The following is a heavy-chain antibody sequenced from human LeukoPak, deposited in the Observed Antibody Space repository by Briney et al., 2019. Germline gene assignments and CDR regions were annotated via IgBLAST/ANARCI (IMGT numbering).Heavy chain of an antibody. CDR1: GLTVSSNY. Sequence: GGSLRLPCAASGLTVSSNYMNWVRQAPGKGLEWVSVIYSGGSTYYADSVKGRFTISRDNSKNTLYLQMNSLRPEDTAVYYCARDRGSYAWDYWGQGTLVTVSS. V-gene: IGHV3-66*02. J-gene: IGHJ4*02. CDR2: IYSGGST. CDR3: ARDRGSYAWDY. D-gene: IGHD5-12*01.